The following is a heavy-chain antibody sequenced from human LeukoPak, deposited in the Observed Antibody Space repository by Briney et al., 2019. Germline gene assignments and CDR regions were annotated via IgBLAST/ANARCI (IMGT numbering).Heavy chain of an antibody. D-gene: IGHD2-2*02. Sequence: ASVKVSCKASGGTFSSYAISWVRQAPGQGLEWMGRIIPILGIANYAQKFQGRVTITAGKSTSTAYMELSSLRSEDTAVYYCARTNGYCSSTSCYRGDYYYYMDVWGKGTTVTVSS. CDR1: GGTFSSYA. J-gene: IGHJ6*03. V-gene: IGHV1-69*04. CDR2: IIPILGIA. CDR3: ARTNGYCSSTSCYRGDYYYYMDV.